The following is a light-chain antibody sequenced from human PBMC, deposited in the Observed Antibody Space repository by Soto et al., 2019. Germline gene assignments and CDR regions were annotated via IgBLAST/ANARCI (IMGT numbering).Light chain of an antibody. J-gene: IGKJ1*01. Sequence: EIVLTQSPGTLSLSPGERATLSCRASQSVSSSYLAWYQQKPGQAPRLLIYGASSRATGIPDRFSGSGSGTDFTFTISILEPEDFAVYYCQQYGSSPQTFGQGTKVDTK. CDR1: QSVSSSY. CDR3: QQYGSSPQT. CDR2: GAS. V-gene: IGKV3-20*01.